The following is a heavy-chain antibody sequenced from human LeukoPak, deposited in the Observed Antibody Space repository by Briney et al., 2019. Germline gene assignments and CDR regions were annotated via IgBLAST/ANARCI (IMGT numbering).Heavy chain of an antibody. J-gene: IGHJ4*02. CDR3: ARDGEDYYYDSSDYFDY. D-gene: IGHD3-22*01. Sequence: PGGSLRLSCAGSGFTFSSYWMHWVRHAPGKGLVWVSRINSDGSSTSYADSVKGRFTISRDNAKNTLYLQMNSLRAEDTAVYYCARDGEDYYYDSSDYFDYWGQGTLVTVSS. V-gene: IGHV3-74*01. CDR2: INSDGSST. CDR1: GFTFSSYW.